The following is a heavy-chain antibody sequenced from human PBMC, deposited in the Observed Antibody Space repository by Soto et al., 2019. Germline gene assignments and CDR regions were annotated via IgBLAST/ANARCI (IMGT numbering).Heavy chain of an antibody. CDR3: ARSLAIFGVGTGYYFDY. CDR2: IYYSGST. Sequence: SETLSLTCTVSGGSISSGGYYWSWIRQHPGKGLEWIGYIYYSGSTYYNPSLKSRVTISVDTSKNQFSLKLSSVTAADTAVYYCARSLAIFGVGTGYYFDYWGQGTLVTVSS. CDR1: GGSISSGGYY. V-gene: IGHV4-31*03. D-gene: IGHD3-3*01. J-gene: IGHJ4*02.